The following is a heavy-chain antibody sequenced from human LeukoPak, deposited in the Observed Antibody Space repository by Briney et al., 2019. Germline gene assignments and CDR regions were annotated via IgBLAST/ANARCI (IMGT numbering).Heavy chain of an antibody. J-gene: IGHJ4*02. CDR3: ARWYCSTTTCYYLDH. V-gene: IGHV4-59*01. CDR1: GGSISSYY. Sequence: SETLSLTCTVSGGSISSYYWSWIRQPPGRGLEYIGHVYYSGNTDYNPSLKSRVTMSVDTSKNQFSLRLNSVTAADMAVYYCARWYCSTTTCYYLDHWGQGTLVTVSS. D-gene: IGHD2-2*01. CDR2: VYYSGNT.